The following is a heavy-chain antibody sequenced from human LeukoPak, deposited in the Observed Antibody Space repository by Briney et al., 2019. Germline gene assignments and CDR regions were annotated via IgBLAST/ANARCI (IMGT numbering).Heavy chain of an antibody. CDR1: GGSFSGYY. V-gene: IGHV4-34*01. CDR2: INHSGST. D-gene: IGHD2-2*01. J-gene: IGHJ3*02. Sequence: PSETLSLTCAVYGGSFSGYYWSWIRQPPGKWLEWIGEINHSGSTNYNPSLKSRVTISVDTSKNQFSLKLSSVTAADTAVYYCARGRRHTVVRNMAPGSAFDIWGQGTMVTVSS. CDR3: ARGRRHTVVRNMAPGSAFDI.